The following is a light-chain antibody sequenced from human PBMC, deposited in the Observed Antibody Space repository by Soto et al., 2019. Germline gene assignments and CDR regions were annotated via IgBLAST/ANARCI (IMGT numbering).Light chain of an antibody. J-gene: IGLJ1*01. Sequence: QSALTQPASVSGSPGQSITISCTGFSSDVGDYNYVSWYQQHAGKVPKLIIYEVSNRPSGVSNRFSGSKSGNTASLTISGLQAEDEADYYCSSYTSSSTLYVFGTGTKLTVL. CDR1: SSDVGDYNY. CDR2: EVS. CDR3: SSYTSSSTLYV. V-gene: IGLV2-14*01.